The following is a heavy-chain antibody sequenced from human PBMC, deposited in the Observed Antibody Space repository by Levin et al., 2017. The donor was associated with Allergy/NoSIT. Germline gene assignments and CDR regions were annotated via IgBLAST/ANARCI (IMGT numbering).Heavy chain of an antibody. Sequence: GGSLRLSCAASGFTFSSYAMNWVRQAPGKGLEWVSATSGGGDTTYYADSVRGRFTISIDNSKDTLYLQMNSLRAEDTAVYYCAKAFYTTSWRTLDYWGQGTLVAVSS. D-gene: IGHD3-16*01. CDR3: AKAFYTTSWRTLDY. CDR1: GFTFSSYA. J-gene: IGHJ4*02. CDR2: TSGGGDTT. V-gene: IGHV3-23*01.